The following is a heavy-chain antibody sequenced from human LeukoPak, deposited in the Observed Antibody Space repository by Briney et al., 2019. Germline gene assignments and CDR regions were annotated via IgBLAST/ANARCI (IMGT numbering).Heavy chain of an antibody. Sequence: PGGSLRLSGAASGYSFSTYGMHWVRQAPGKGLVWVSRINSDGSTTSYAESVKGRFTISRDNAKNTLYLQMNSLRAEDTAVYYCARLRVSSGYYSDYWGQGTLVTVSS. V-gene: IGHV3-74*01. J-gene: IGHJ4*02. CDR1: GYSFSTYG. CDR3: ARLRVSSGYYSDY. D-gene: IGHD3-22*01. CDR2: INSDGSTT.